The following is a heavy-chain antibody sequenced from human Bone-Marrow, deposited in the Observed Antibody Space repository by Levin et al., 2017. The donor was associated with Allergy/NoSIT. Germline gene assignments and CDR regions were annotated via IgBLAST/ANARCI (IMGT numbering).Heavy chain of an antibody. CDR3: ATDHGSSWCLH. CDR1: GFSVSNNY. V-gene: IGHV3-66*01. Sequence: GESLKISCEGSGFSVSNNYMSWVRQAPGKGLEWVSVIYSGGSTNYADSVKGRFTISRDNSKNTLYLQMSNLRAEDTAVYYWATDHGSSWCLHWGQGTLVTVSS. J-gene: IGHJ4*02. CDR2: IYSGGST. D-gene: IGHD6-13*01.